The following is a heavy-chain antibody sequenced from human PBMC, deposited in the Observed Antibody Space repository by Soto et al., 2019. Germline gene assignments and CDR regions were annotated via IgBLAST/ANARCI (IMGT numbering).Heavy chain of an antibody. CDR2: IGESGTPT. D-gene: IGHD2-2*01. Sequence: LRVSCAASGFTFSSYAMKWIRQAPGKGLEWVSLIGESGTPTYYADSVKGRFTISRDNSGNTLFLEMYSLRAEDTAVYYCARYIPGVRYYGMDVWGQGTTVTVSS. CDR1: GFTFSSYA. J-gene: IGHJ6*02. V-gene: IGHV3-23*01. CDR3: ARYIPGVRYYGMDV.